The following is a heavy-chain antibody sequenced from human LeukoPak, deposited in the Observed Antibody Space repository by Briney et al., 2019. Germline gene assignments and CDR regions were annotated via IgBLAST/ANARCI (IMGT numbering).Heavy chain of an antibody. Sequence: TGVSLRLSCAASGFTFSRYWMSWVRQAPGKGPEWVANIKQDGSEKYYVDSVRGRFTISRDNARTSLYLQMNSLRAEDTAVYYCPRSGESGYYYYMDVWGKGTTVTISS. D-gene: IGHD3-10*01. V-gene: IGHV3-7*01. J-gene: IGHJ6*03. CDR3: PRSGESGYYYYMDV. CDR2: IKQDGSEK. CDR1: GFTFSRYW.